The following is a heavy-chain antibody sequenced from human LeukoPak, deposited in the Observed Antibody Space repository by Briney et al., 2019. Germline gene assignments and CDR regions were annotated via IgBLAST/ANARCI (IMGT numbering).Heavy chain of an antibody. J-gene: IGHJ4*02. D-gene: IGHD1-26*01. CDR3: ARDGVGATFDY. V-gene: IGHV1-18*01. Sequence: GASVKISCKASGYTFTSYGISWVRQAPGQGLEWMGWISAYNGNTNYAQKFQGRVTMPTDTSTSTAYMELRSLRSDDTAVYYCARDGVGATFDYWGQGTLVTVSS. CDR2: ISAYNGNT. CDR1: GYTFTSYG.